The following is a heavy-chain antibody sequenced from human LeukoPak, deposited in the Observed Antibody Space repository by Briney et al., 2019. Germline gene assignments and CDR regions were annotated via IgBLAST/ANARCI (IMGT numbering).Heavy chain of an antibody. Sequence: ASVKVSCRASGYTFTSYYMHWLRQAPGQGLEWMGIINPSGGSTRYAQKFQGRVTMTRDTSTSTVYMELSSLRSDDTAFYYCAREYSSSLELDYWGQGTLVTVSS. J-gene: IGHJ4*02. CDR2: INPSGGST. CDR1: GYTFTSYY. D-gene: IGHD6-6*01. CDR3: AREYSSSLELDY. V-gene: IGHV1-46*01.